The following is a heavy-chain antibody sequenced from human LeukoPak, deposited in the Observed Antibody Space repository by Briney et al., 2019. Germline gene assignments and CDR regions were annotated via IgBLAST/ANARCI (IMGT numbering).Heavy chain of an antibody. CDR3: VVVSYCAVDCYDY. Sequence: QPGRSLRLSCAASGFTFSSYAMSWVRQAPGKGLEWVSAISGSGGRTYYADSVRGRFTISRDNSKNTVYVQMSSLRAEDTAIYFCVVVSYCAVDCYDYWGQGTLVTVSS. CDR2: ISGSGGRT. J-gene: IGHJ4*02. D-gene: IGHD2-21*01. CDR1: GFTFSSYA. V-gene: IGHV3-23*01.